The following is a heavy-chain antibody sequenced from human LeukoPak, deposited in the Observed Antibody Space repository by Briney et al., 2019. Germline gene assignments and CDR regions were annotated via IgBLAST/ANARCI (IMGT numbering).Heavy chain of an antibody. CDR2: VSYDGSNR. V-gene: IGHV3-30*18. CDR1: GFIFNHYG. CDR3: AKDPSLRTTLPL. D-gene: IGHD1-1*01. J-gene: IGHJ4*02. Sequence: GGSLRLSCAACGFIFNHYGMHWVRQAPGKGLEWVALVSYDGSNRYYVDSVKGRFTISRDNSKNMLYLEMNSLRAEDTAVYYCAKDPSLRTTLPLWGQGTLVTVSS.